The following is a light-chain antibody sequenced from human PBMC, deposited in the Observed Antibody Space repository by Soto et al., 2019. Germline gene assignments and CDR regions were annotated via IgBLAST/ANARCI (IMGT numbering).Light chain of an antibody. J-gene: IGKJ1*01. CDR2: DAS. Sequence: DIQMTQSPSSLSASVGDRVTITCQASQSISSYLAWYQQKPGKATNLLIYDASSLETGVPSRFSGSGSGTEFTLTISSLQPDDFADYYCQQYNSYYPWTFGQGTKVDIK. CDR3: QQYNSYYPWT. V-gene: IGKV1-5*01. CDR1: QSISSY.